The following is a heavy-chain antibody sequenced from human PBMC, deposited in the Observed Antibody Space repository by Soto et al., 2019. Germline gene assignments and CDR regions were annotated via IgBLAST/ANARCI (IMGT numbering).Heavy chain of an antibody. J-gene: IGHJ4*02. Sequence: PSDTLSLTCTVSGGSISSDDYYWSWIRQPPGKGLEWIGYISYSRNTYYNPSLQSRVAISVDTSKNLFSLKLISVTAADTAVYYCARASTVTTAAKFDSWGQGALVTVSS. CDR3: ARASTVTTAAKFDS. CDR2: ISYSRNT. CDR1: GGSISSDDYY. V-gene: IGHV4-30-4*02. D-gene: IGHD4-17*01.